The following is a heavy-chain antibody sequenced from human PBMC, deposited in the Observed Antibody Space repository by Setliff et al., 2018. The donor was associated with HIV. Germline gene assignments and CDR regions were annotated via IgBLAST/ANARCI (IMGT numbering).Heavy chain of an antibody. Sequence: SETLSLTCAVSGFSINSGYYWGWIRQPPGKGLEWIGSIYQTGTTYYNPSLKSRVTISVDTSQNQFSLKLSSVTAADTAMYYCARAFLLVPAARDYYYYMDVWGKGTTVTVSS. V-gene: IGHV4-38-2*01. J-gene: IGHJ6*03. CDR2: IYQTGTT. CDR3: ARAFLLVPAARDYYYYMDV. D-gene: IGHD2-2*01. CDR1: GFSINSGYY.